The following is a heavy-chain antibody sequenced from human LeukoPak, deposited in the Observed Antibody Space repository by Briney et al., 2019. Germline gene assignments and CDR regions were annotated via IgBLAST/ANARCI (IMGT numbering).Heavy chain of an antibody. J-gene: IGHJ4*02. D-gene: IGHD5-18*01. CDR3: ARQDGYSLYHFDY. CDR1: GYSFSSYW. Sequence: GESLKISCKGSGYSFSSYWIAWVRQMPGKGLEWMXIIYPADSDTRYSPSXRGQVTISVDKSISTAYLQWSSLKASDTAMYYCARQDGYSLYHFDYWGQGTLVTVSS. V-gene: IGHV5-51*01. CDR2: IYPADSDT.